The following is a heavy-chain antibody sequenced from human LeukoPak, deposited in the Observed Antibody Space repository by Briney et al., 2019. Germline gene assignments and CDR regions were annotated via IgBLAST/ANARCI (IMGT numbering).Heavy chain of an antibody. J-gene: IGHJ4*02. CDR2: IYYSGST. D-gene: IGHD5-12*01. V-gene: IGHV4-59*08. CDR1: GGSISSYY. Sequence: SETLSLTCTVSGGSISSYYWSWIRQPPGKGLEWIGYIYYSGSTNYNPSLKSRVTISVDTSKKQFSLKLSSVTAADTAVYYCARQLSVDIVADYWGQGTLVTVSS. CDR3: ARQLSVDIVADY.